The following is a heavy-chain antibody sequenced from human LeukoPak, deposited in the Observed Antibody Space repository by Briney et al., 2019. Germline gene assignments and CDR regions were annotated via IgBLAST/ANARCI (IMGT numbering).Heavy chain of an antibody. J-gene: IGHJ4*02. V-gene: IGHV1-46*02. D-gene: IGHD3-16*01. Sequence: ASVRVSCKASGYNLNTYHMHGVRQAPGQGLEWMGIITSTGTTTICAQKFQDRVTMTRDTSTSTVYMDLSSLRSDDTAVYYCATEYVRTHYFDWWGQGTLVTVSS. CDR2: ITSTGTTT. CDR1: GYNLNTYH. CDR3: ATEYVRTHYFDW.